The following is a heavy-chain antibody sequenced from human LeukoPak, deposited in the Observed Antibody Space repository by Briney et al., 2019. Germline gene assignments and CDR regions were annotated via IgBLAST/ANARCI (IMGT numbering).Heavy chain of an antibody. CDR2: IYYSGST. Sequence: SESLCLTCTVSGCSISSYYWSWIRQPPGKGLEWIGHIYYSGSTNYNPSLKSRVTISVHTSKNQFPLKLSSVTAADTAVYYCARGSSGWINYYYYYMDVWGKGTTVTISS. CDR3: ARGSSGWINYYYYYMDV. CDR1: GCSISSYY. J-gene: IGHJ6*03. D-gene: IGHD6-19*01. V-gene: IGHV4-59*01.